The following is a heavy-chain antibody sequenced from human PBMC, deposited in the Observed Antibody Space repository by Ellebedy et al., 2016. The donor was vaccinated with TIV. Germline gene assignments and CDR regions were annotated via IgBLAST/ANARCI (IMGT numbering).Heavy chain of an antibody. CDR3: AAHLREGHYHGLDV. D-gene: IGHD1-26*01. CDR2: IDFGDTA. V-gene: IGHV3-53*01. J-gene: IGHJ6*02. Sequence: PGGSLRLSCAVSGFTVINHYFTWVRQAPGRGLECVSIIDFGDTANYADSVKGRFTISRDSSQNTLFLQMTSLTIDDTAVYYCAAHLREGHYHGLDVWGPGTTVTVSS. CDR1: GFTVINHY.